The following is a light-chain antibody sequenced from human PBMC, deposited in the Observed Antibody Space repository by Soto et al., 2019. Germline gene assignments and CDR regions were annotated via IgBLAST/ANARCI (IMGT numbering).Light chain of an antibody. CDR2: DNN. CDR3: GTWDNSLSTVI. CDR1: SSNIGKDY. Sequence: QSVLTQPPSVSAAPGQRVTISCSGSSSNIGKDYVSWYQHLPGTAPKLLIFDNNKRPSGIPDRFSGSKSGTSATLDITGLQTGDEADYYCGTWDNSLSTVIFGGGTKLTVL. V-gene: IGLV1-51*01. J-gene: IGLJ2*01.